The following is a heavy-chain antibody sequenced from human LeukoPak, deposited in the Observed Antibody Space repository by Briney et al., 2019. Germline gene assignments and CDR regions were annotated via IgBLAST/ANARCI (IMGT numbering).Heavy chain of an antibody. V-gene: IGHV4-39*01. Sequence: SETLSLTCTVSGGSISSSSYYWGWIRQPPGKGLEWIGIIYYSGSTYYNPSLKSRFTISVDTSKNQFSLKLSSVTAADTAVYYCASISSYYYYYYMDVWGKGTTVTVSS. D-gene: IGHD6-6*01. CDR3: ASISSYYYYYYMDV. CDR1: GGSISSSSYY. J-gene: IGHJ6*03. CDR2: IYYSGST.